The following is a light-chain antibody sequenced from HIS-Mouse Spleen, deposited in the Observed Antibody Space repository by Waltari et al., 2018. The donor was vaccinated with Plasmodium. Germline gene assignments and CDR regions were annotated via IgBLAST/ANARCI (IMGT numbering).Light chain of an antibody. J-gene: IGKJ2*01. CDR1: QSVSSSN. Sequence: EIVLTQSPGTLSLSPGERATLTCRASQSVSSSNLARYQQNPGQAPRLLIFGASSRATGIPDRFSGSGSGTDFDLTISRLEPEDFAVYYCQQYGSSPYTFGQGTKLEIK. V-gene: IGKV3-20*01. CDR2: GAS. CDR3: QQYGSSPYT.